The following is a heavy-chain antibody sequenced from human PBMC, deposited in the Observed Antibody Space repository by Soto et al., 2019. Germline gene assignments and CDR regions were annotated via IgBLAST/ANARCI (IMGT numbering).Heavy chain of an antibody. CDR1: GYTFTGYY. D-gene: IGHD2-15*01. CDR2: INPNSGGT. Sequence: ASVKVSCKASGYTFTGYYMHWVRQAPGQGLEWMGWINPNSGGTNYAQKFQGRVTMTRDTSISTAYMELSRLRSDDTAVYYCARDLRYCSGGSCSSGGPHNWFDPWGQGTLVTVSS. CDR3: ARDLRYCSGGSCSSGGPHNWFDP. V-gene: IGHV1-2*02. J-gene: IGHJ5*02.